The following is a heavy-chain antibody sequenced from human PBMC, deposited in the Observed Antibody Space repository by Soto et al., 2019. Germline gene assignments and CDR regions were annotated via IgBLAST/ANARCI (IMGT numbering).Heavy chain of an antibody. D-gene: IGHD5-12*01. J-gene: IGHJ6*02. CDR1: GGSFSGYS. Sequence: SETLSLTCAVYGGSFSGYSWRWIRQPPGKGLEWIGEINHSGSTNYNPSLKSRVTISVDTSKNQFSLKLSSVTAADTAVYYCARGGSMARWLVGYYYYGMDVWGQGTTVTVSS. CDR3: ARGGSMARWLVGYYYYGMDV. CDR2: INHSGST. V-gene: IGHV4-34*01.